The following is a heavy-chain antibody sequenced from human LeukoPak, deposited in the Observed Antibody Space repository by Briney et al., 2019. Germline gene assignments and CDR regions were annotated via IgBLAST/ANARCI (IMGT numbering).Heavy chain of an antibody. J-gene: IGHJ4*02. CDR3: ARELLVGDILTGYYNPAGY. D-gene: IGHD3-9*01. CDR2: ISYDGSNK. CDR1: GFTFSSYA. V-gene: IGHV3-30*04. Sequence: GGSLRLSCAASGFTFSSYAMHWFRQAPGKGLEWVAVISYDGSNKYYADSVKGRFTISRDNSKNTLYLQMNSLRAEDTAVYYCARELLVGDILTGYYNPAGYWGQGTLVTVSS.